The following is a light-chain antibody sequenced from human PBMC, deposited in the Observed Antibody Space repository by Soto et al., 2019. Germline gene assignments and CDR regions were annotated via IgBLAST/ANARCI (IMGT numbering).Light chain of an antibody. CDR1: HDITSY. Sequence: DIQMTQSPSSLSASVGDRVTITCQASHDITSYLNWYQHKPGKAPKLLIYDASILEAGVPSRFSGGGSGTYFTFIISSLPPEDVATYCCQKCDYLPIFGPGTTVDFK. CDR2: DAS. CDR3: QKCDYLPI. J-gene: IGKJ3*01. V-gene: IGKV1-33*01.